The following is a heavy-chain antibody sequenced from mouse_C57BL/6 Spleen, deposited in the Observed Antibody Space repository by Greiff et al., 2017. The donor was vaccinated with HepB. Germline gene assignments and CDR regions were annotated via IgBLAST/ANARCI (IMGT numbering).Heavy chain of an antibody. D-gene: IGHD1-1*01. CDR1: GYTFTDYY. CDR3: ARSHFHYGSSPYYAMDY. J-gene: IGHJ4*01. Sequence: QVQLKESGAELVRPGASVKLSCKASGYTFTDYYINWVKQRPGQGLEWIARIYPGSGNTYYNEKFKGKATLTAEKSSSTAYMQLSSLTSEDSAVYFCARSHFHYGSSPYYAMDYWGQGTSVTVSS. V-gene: IGHV1-76*01. CDR2: IYPGSGNT.